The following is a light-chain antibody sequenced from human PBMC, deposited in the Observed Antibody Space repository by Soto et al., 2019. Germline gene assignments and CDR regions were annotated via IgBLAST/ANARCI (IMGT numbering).Light chain of an antibody. V-gene: IGKV3-20*01. CDR1: QSVSSSY. J-gene: IGKJ2*01. CDR3: QQYGSSPGLYT. Sequence: IVLTQSPGTLSLSPGERATLSCRVSQSVSSSYLAWYQQKPGQAPRLLIYGASSRATGIPDRFSGSGSGTDFTLTISRLEPEDFAVYYCQQYGSSPGLYTFGQGTKLEIK. CDR2: GAS.